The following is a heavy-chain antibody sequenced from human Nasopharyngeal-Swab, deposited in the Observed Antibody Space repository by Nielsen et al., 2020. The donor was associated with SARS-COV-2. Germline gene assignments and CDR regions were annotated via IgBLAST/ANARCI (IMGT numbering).Heavy chain of an antibody. Sequence: ASVKVSCKASGYTFTSYDINWVRQATGQGLEWMGWMNPNSGNTGYAQKFQGRVTMTRNTSISTAYMELSSLRSEDAAVYYCAASQWGEYFDYWGQGTLVSVSS. J-gene: IGHJ4*02. CDR1: GYTFTSYD. CDR3: AASQWGEYFDY. D-gene: IGHD3-16*01. CDR2: MNPNSGNT. V-gene: IGHV1-8*01.